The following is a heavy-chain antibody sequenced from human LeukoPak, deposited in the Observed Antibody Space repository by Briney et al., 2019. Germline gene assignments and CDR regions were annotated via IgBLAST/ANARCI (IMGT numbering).Heavy chain of an antibody. Sequence: PSETLSLTCTVSGGSISSSSYYWGWIRQPPGKGREWIGSIYYSGSTYYNPSLKSRVTISVDTSKNQFSLKLSSVTAADTAVYYCARLYRGRSKALSDYWGQGTLVTVSS. D-gene: IGHD2/OR15-2a*01. CDR3: ARLYRGRSKALSDY. J-gene: IGHJ4*02. V-gene: IGHV4-39*01. CDR2: IYYSGST. CDR1: GGSISSSSYY.